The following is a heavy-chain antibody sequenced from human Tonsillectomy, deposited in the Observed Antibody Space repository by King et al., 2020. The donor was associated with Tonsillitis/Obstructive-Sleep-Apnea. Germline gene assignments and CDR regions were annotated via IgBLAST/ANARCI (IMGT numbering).Heavy chain of an antibody. V-gene: IGHV4-39*01. CDR1: GGSISSSSYY. Sequence: QLQESGPGLVKPSETLSLTCSVSGGSISSSSYYWGWIRQSPGKGLEWIGSIYYSGSTYYNPSLKSRVTISVETSKNQFSLKLSSVTAADTAVDYCASLSYGPGSYYSSDFDYWGQGTLVTVSS. J-gene: IGHJ4*02. CDR3: ASLSYGPGSYYSSDFDY. CDR2: IYYSGST. D-gene: IGHD3-10*01.